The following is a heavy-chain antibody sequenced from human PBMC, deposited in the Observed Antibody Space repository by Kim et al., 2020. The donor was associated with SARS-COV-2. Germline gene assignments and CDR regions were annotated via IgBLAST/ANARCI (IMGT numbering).Heavy chain of an antibody. CDR2: ISDSGST. Sequence: SETLSLTCTVSGGSISSYYWSWIRQPPGKGLEWIGYISDSGSTNYNPSLKSRVTMSIDTSKNHFSLKLTSVTTADTAVYYCARGTGWYFYWRQGTLVTVSS. V-gene: IGHV4-59*01. CDR1: GGSISSYY. J-gene: IGHJ4*02. CDR3: ARGTGWYFY. D-gene: IGHD6-19*01.